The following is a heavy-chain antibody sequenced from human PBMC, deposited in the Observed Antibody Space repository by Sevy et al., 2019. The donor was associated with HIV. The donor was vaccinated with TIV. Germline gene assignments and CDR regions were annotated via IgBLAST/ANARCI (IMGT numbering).Heavy chain of an antibody. D-gene: IGHD2-2*01. J-gene: IGHJ4*02. V-gene: IGHV1-46*02. CDR1: GYTFNNYY. CDR3: ARDDVVIPALGY. Sequence: ASVKVSCKASGYTFNNYYIHYVRQAPGQGLEWMGIINPTSGSTTYAQKFQGRLAMTRDTSTSTVYMELSGLRSEDTAVYYCARDDVVIPALGYWGQGTLVTVSS. CDR2: INPTSGST.